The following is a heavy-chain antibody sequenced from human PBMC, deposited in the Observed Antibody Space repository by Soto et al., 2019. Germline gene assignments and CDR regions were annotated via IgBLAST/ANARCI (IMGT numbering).Heavy chain of an antibody. V-gene: IGHV3-11*05. Sequence: GGSLRLSCAASGFVFSDFYMSWIRQAPGKGLEWISYISSSRGYTNYADSVKGRFTLSRDNAKNSLYLQMNSLRGEDTAVYYCARAGGCSGSRCDLFDYWGQGTLVTVSS. D-gene: IGHD2-15*01. CDR1: GFVFSDFY. J-gene: IGHJ4*02. CDR2: ISSSRGYT. CDR3: ARAGGCSGSRCDLFDY.